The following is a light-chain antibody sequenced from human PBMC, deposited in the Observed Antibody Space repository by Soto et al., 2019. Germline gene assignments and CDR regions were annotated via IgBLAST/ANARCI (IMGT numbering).Light chain of an antibody. CDR3: QQRSNWPPIT. V-gene: IGKV3-11*01. J-gene: IGKJ5*01. CDR2: DAS. Sequence: EIVLTQSPATLSLSPGERATLSVRASQSVSSYLACYQQKPGQAPRLLIYDASNRATGIPARFSGSGSGTDFTLTISSLEPEDFAVYYCQQRSNWPPITFGQGTRLEIK. CDR1: QSVSSY.